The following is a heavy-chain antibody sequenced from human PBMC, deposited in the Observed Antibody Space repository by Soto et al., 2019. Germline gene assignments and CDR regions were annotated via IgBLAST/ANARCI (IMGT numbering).Heavy chain of an antibody. V-gene: IGHV1-69*01. CDR3: ASPVRSYDFGY. D-gene: IGHD5-12*01. J-gene: IGHJ4*02. Sequence: SVNVSCKASGGSLSSYAISWVRQAPGQGLEWMGGIIPIFGTANYAQKFQGRVTITADESTSTAYMELSSLRSEDTAVYYCASPVRSYDFGYWGQRTLVTVSS. CDR1: GGSLSSYA. CDR2: IIPIFGTA.